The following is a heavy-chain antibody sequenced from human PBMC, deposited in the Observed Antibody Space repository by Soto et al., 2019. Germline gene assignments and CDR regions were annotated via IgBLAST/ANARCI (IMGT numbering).Heavy chain of an antibody. Sequence: QVPLVQSGAEVKKPGASVKVSCKASGYTFTSYAMHWVRQAPGQRLEWMGWINAGNGNTKYSQKFQGRVTITRDTSASTAYMELSSLRSEDTAVYYCARSESGSYYPFDYWGQGTLVTVSS. V-gene: IGHV1-3*01. CDR1: GYTFTSYA. D-gene: IGHD1-26*01. CDR2: INAGNGNT. CDR3: ARSESGSYYPFDY. J-gene: IGHJ4*02.